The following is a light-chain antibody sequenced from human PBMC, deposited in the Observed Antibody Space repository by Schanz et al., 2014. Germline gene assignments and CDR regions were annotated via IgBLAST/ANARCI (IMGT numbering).Light chain of an antibody. CDR2: QDK. CDR1: KLGDKY. Sequence: SSELTQPPSVSVSPGQTASITCSGDKLGDKYASWYQRKPGQSPVLVIYQDKKRPSGIPERFSGSNSGNKATLTISGTQAMDEADYYCQAWDISTVVFGGGTKLTVL. J-gene: IGLJ3*02. CDR3: QAWDISTVV. V-gene: IGLV3-1*01.